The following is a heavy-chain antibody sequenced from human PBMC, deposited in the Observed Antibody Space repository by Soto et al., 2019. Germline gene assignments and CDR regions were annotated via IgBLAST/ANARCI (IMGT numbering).Heavy chain of an antibody. CDR3: TKDGRHNFDY. CDR1: GFTFSHYA. J-gene: IGHJ4*02. Sequence: QVQLVESGGGVVQPGRSLRLSCAASGFTFSHYAMHWVRQAPGKGLEWVALMSCDGSNEYYADSVKGRFTISRDNSKNTLYLQMNSVRAEDTAVYYFTKDGRHNFDYWAQGTLITVSS. V-gene: IGHV3-30*18. CDR2: MSCDGSNE.